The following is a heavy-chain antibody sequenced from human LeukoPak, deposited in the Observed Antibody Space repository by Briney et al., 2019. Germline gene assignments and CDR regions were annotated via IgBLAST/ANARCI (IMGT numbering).Heavy chain of an antibody. Sequence: GGSLRLSCAPSRFTFSRHAMRWLRLAPGKALEWVSAISGSVGSTYYADSVKSRFTITRDNSKNTLYLLMNSLRAEDTAVYYCAKDLTVVAQCAFDIWGQGTMVTVSS. J-gene: IGHJ3*02. CDR1: RFTFSRHA. CDR3: AKDLTVVAQCAFDI. D-gene: IGHD4-23*01. CDR2: ISGSVGST. V-gene: IGHV3-23*01.